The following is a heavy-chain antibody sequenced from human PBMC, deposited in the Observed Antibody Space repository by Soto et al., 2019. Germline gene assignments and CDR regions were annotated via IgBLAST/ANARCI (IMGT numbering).Heavy chain of an antibody. V-gene: IGHV3-74*01. CDR1: GFTFSSYW. D-gene: IGHD5-12*01. CDR2: INSDGSST. J-gene: IGHJ3*02. Sequence: EVQLVESGGGLVQPGGSLRLSCAASGFTFSSYWMHWVRQAPGKGLVWVSRINSDGSSTSYADSVKGRFTISRDNAKNTLYLQMNSLRAEDTAVYYCARGRGSGWWLRPGAFDIWGQGTMVTVSS. CDR3: ARGRGSGWWLRPGAFDI.